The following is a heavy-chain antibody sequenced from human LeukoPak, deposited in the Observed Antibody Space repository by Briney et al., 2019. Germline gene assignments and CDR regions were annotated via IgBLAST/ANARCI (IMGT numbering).Heavy chain of an antibody. J-gene: IGHJ2*01. CDR2: INLSGST. V-gene: IGHV4-34*01. CDR1: GGSFSGYY. CDR3: ARGGFDYGDYGETYWYFDL. D-gene: IGHD4-17*01. Sequence: PSETLSLTCAVYGGSFSGYYWSWIRQPPGKGLEWIGEINLSGSTNYNPSLKSRVTISVDTSKNQFSLKLSSVTAADTAVYYCARGGFDYGDYGETYWYFDLWGRGTLVTVSS.